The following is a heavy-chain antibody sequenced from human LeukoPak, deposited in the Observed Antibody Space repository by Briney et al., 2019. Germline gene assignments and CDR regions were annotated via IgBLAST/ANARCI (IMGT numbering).Heavy chain of an antibody. CDR1: XXTFXXXW. CDR2: INSDGSRT. J-gene: IGHJ2*01. CDR3: XXXXXXXXXAYYFDV. V-gene: IGHV3-74*01. Sequence: SXXTFXXXWMHWVRQAPGKGLXGVSLINSDGSRTTYADSVKGRFTISRDKXKNTLYMQMKSLRAEDTAVYYCXXXXXXXXXAYYFDVWGRGTLVTVSS.